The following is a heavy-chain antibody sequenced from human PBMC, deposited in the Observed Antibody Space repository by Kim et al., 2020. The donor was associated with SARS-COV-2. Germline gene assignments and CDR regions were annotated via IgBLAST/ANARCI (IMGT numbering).Heavy chain of an antibody. J-gene: IGHJ3*02. CDR3: ARGGGIHLSNPIILMGYGRRGYAFDI. CDR2: ISDDGSNT. Sequence: GGSLRLSCAASGFTFSSYAMHWVRQAPGKGLEWVAAISDDGSNTYYADSVKGRFTISRDNSKNTLYLQMNSLRAEDTAVYYCARGGGIHLSNPIILMGYGRRGYAFDIWGQGTMVTVSS. V-gene: IGHV3-30-3*01. D-gene: IGHD2-8*01. CDR1: GFTFSSYA.